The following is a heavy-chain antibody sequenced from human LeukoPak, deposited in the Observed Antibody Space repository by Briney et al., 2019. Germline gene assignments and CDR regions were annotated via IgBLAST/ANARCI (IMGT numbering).Heavy chain of an antibody. Sequence: SLNLSRKASGGTLTNYAINWVRQAPRPRLEWMGEIIPMFGVPNYAQKFQGRVTLTADESTSTAYMELSSLRSEDTAVYYCVRGRVMRGTYYVAGQDALDVWGQGTMVTVSS. V-gene: IGHV1-69*13. CDR2: IIPMFGVP. CDR3: VRGRVMRGTYYVAGQDALDV. D-gene: IGHD3-16*01. J-gene: IGHJ3*01. CDR1: GGTLTNYA.